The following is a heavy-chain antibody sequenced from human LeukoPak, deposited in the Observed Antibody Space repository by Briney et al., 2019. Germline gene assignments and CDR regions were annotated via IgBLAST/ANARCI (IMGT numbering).Heavy chain of an antibody. J-gene: IGHJ4*02. Sequence: PGRSLRLSCAASGFTFSTYGMHWVRQAPGKGLEWVAVISDDGSSKYYADSVKGRFTISRDNSKNTLYLQMNSLRAEGTAVHYCAKDSSSGWYGDYFGYWGQGILVTVSS. CDR1: GFTFSTYG. CDR2: ISDDGSSK. V-gene: IGHV3-30*18. D-gene: IGHD6-19*01. CDR3: AKDSSSGWYGDYFGY.